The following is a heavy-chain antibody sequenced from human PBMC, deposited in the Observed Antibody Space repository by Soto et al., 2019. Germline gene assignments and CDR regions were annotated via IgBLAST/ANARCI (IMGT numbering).Heavy chain of an antibody. J-gene: IGHJ4*02. CDR1: GASISGSYYY. D-gene: IGHD1-20*01. Sequence: SETLSLTCAVSGASISGSYYYWAWLRQSPGKGPEWIGSVFYTGFTSYNPSLESRVSVSVDTSKSRFSLKLSAVTAADTAVYYCATSQKGYNWNCFDHWRQGALVTVSS. V-gene: IGHV4-39*01. CDR3: ATSQKGYNWNCFDH. CDR2: VFYTGFT.